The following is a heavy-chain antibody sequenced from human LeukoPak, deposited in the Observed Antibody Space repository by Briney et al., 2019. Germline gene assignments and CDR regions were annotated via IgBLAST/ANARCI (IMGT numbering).Heavy chain of an antibody. CDR1: GYTFTSYG. D-gene: IGHD2-15*01. CDR2: ISAYNGNT. J-gene: IGHJ4*02. V-gene: IGHV1-18*01. Sequence: ASVKVSCKASGYTFTSYGISGVRQAPGQGLEWMGWISAYNGNTNYAQKLQGRVTMTTDTSTSTAYMELRSLRSDDTGVYYCARVYSEYSSVGSCYSAFDYWGQGTLVTVSS. CDR3: ARVYSEYSSVGSCYSAFDY.